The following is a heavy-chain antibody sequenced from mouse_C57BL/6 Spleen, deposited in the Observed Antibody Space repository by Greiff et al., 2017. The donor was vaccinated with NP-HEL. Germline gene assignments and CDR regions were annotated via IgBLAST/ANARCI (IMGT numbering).Heavy chain of an antibody. CDR1: GYTFTSYW. V-gene: IGHV1-55*01. Sequence: QVQLKQPGAELVKPGASVKMSCKASGYTFTSYWITWVKQRPGQGLEWIGDIYPGSGSTNYNEKFKSKATLTVDTSSSTAYMQLSSLTSEDSAVYYCARGGYYGPGGFDYWGQGTTLTVSS. J-gene: IGHJ2*01. CDR3: ARGGYYGPGGFDY. CDR2: IYPGSGST. D-gene: IGHD1-1*01.